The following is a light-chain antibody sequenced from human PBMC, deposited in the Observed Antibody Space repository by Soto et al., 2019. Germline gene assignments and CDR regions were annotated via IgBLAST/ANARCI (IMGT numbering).Light chain of an antibody. CDR1: QSISSW. CDR3: QQYNSYSLYT. J-gene: IGKJ2*01. Sequence: DIQMTQSPSTLSASVGDRVTITCRASQSISSWLAWYQQKPGKAPKLLIYDASSLESGVPSRFNGSGSGTEFSLPISSLQPDDFATYYCQQYNSYSLYTFGQGTKLEMK. CDR2: DAS. V-gene: IGKV1-5*01.